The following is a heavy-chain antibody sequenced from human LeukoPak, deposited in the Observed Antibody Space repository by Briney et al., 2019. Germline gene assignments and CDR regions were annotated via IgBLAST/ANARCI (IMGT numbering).Heavy chain of an antibody. D-gene: IGHD3-16*01. CDR2: IIPIFGTA. V-gene: IGHV1-69*13. J-gene: IGHJ4*02. CDR1: GGTFSSYA. Sequence: GASVKVSCKASGGTFSSYAISWVRQAPGQGLEWMGGIIPIFGTANYAQKFQGRVTITADESTSTAYMELRSLRSDDAAVYYCARARGGSYFGYWGQGTLVTVSS. CDR3: ARARGGSYFGY.